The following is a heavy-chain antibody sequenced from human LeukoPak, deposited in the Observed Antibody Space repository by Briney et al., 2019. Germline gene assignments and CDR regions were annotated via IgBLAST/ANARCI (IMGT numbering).Heavy chain of an antibody. V-gene: IGHV4-30-2*01. CDR1: GGSISSGGYS. CDR3: ARSHYGSVRLDY. J-gene: IGHJ4*02. D-gene: IGHD3-10*01. CDR2: IYHSGST. Sequence: SETLSLTCAVSGGSISSGGYSWRWIRQPPGKGLEWIGYIYHSGSTYYNPSLKSRVTMSVDRSKNQFSLKLSSVTAADTAVYYCARSHYGSVRLDYWGQGTLVTVSS.